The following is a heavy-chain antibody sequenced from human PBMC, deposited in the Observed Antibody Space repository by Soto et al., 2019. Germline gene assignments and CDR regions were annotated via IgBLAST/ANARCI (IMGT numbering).Heavy chain of an antibody. Sequence: GGSLRLSCAASGFTFSSYGMHWVRQAPGKGLEWVAVIWYDGSNKYYADSVKGRFTISRDNSKNTLYLQMNSLRAEDTAVYYCARDVGATAWFFDYWGQGTLVTVYS. V-gene: IGHV3-33*01. D-gene: IGHD1-26*01. CDR2: IWYDGSNK. CDR1: GFTFSSYG. J-gene: IGHJ4*02. CDR3: ARDVGATAWFFDY.